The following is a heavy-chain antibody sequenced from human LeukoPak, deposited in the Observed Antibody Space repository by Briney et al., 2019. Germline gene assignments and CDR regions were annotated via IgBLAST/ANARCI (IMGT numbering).Heavy chain of an antibody. J-gene: IGHJ4*02. Sequence: GGSLRLSCAASGFIFSTYGMYWVRQAPGKGLEWVAFIRHDGSIKNYADSVKGRSTISRDNSKNTLYLQMNSLRAEDTAFYYCAKDSLEEIDYWGQGTLVTVSS. CDR2: IRHDGSIK. V-gene: IGHV3-30*02. CDR1: GFIFSTYG. D-gene: IGHD3-16*01. CDR3: AKDSLEEIDY.